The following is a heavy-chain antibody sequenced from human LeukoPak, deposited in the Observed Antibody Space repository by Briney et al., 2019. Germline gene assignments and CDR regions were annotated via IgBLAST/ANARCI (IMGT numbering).Heavy chain of an antibody. D-gene: IGHD3-10*01. CDR2: FYSAGST. Sequence: PGRSLRLSCAPSGFTVSSNYMSWGRQAPGTGLGWVSVFYSAGSTYYADSVKRRFTISRHNSKNTLYLQMNSLRAEDTAVYYCARDKMWLGEHDAFDIWGQGTMVTVSS. CDR1: GFTVSSNY. CDR3: ARDKMWLGEHDAFDI. J-gene: IGHJ3*02. V-gene: IGHV3-53*04.